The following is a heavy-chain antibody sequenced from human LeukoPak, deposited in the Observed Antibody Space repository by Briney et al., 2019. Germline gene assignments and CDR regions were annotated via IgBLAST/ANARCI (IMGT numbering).Heavy chain of an antibody. V-gene: IGHV4-4*07. D-gene: IGHD3-22*01. CDR1: GGSISSYY. Sequence: SETLSLTCTVSGGSISSYYWSWIRQPAGKGLEWIGRIYTSGSTNYNPSLKSRVTMSVDTSKNQFSLKLSSVTAADTAVYYCARVSAYYDSGGYYREYFQHWGQGTLVTVSS. CDR3: ARVSAYYDSGGYYREYFQH. CDR2: IYTSGST. J-gene: IGHJ1*01.